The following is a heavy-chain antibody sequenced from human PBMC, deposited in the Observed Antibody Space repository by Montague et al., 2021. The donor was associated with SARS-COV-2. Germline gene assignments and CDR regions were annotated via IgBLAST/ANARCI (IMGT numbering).Heavy chain of an antibody. CDR3: ARSPYRTTYLNGMDV. CDR1: GGPISSGDYH. V-gene: IGHV4-61*09. D-gene: IGHD1-14*01. J-gene: IGHJ6*02. Sequence: TLSLTCTVSGGPISSGDYHWSWVRQPAGKGLEWIGYIYTLGSTNYNPSLKSRVTISIDTSKNQFSLKLSSMTAADTAVYFCARSPYRTTYLNGMDVWGQGTTVTVSS. CDR2: IYTLGST.